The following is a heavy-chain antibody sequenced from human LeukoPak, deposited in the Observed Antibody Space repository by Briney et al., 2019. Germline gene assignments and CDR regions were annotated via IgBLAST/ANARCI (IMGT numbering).Heavy chain of an antibody. Sequence: ASVKVSCKASGYTFTSYGISWVRQAPGQGLEWMGWISAYNGNTNYAQKLQGRVTMTTDTSTSTAYMELRSLRSDDTAVYYCARDSDSGGSWPYPVSNYWGQGTLVTVSS. CDR3: ARDSDSGGSWPYPVSNY. D-gene: IGHD2-15*01. V-gene: IGHV1-18*01. CDR2: ISAYNGNT. CDR1: GYTFTSYG. J-gene: IGHJ4*02.